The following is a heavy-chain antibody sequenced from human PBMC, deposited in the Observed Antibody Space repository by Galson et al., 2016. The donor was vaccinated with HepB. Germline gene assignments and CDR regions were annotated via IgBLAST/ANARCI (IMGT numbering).Heavy chain of an antibody. CDR1: GGSFSGYY. D-gene: IGHD3-22*01. Sequence: TLSLTCAVYGGSFSGYYWSWIRQPPGKGLEWIGEINHRGSTNYNPSLTSRVTISVDTSKNQFSLKLSSVTAADTAVYYCARRVYSSDFYRDDYWGQGTLVTVSS. J-gene: IGHJ4*02. CDR3: ARRVYSSDFYRDDY. V-gene: IGHV4-34*01. CDR2: INHRGST.